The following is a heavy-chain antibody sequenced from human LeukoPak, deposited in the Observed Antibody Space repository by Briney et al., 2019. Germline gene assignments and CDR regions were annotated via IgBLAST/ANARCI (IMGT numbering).Heavy chain of an antibody. V-gene: IGHV3-21*01. CDR2: ISSSSSYI. CDR3: ARASQPDFWSGNYGMDV. D-gene: IGHD3-3*01. CDR1: GFTFSSYG. J-gene: IGHJ6*02. Sequence: PGGSLRLSCAASGFTFSSYGMHWVRQAPGKGLEWVSSISSSSSYIYYADSVKGRFTISRDNAKNSLYLQMNSLRAEDTAVYYCARASQPDFWSGNYGMDVWGQGTTVTVSS.